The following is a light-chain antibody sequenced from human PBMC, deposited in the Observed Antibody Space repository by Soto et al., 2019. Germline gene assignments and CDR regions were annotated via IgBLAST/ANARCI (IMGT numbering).Light chain of an antibody. CDR3: QQYGSSPPT. CDR2: DAS. J-gene: IGKJ4*01. V-gene: IGKV3-20*01. Sequence: EIVLTQSPGTLSLSPGAGATLSCRTSQSVDNYLAWYQQKPGQAPRLLIYDASSRPTGIPDRFSGSGSGTDFTLTVSRLEPEDFAVYYCQQYGSSPPTCSGGTKVEIK. CDR1: QSVDNY.